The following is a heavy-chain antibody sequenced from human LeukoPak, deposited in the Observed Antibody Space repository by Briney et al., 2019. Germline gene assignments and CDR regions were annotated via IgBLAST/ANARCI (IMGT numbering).Heavy chain of an antibody. J-gene: IGHJ4*02. Sequence: SETLSLTCTVSGGSISSYYWSCIRQPPGKGLEWIGYIYYSGSTNYTPSLKSRVTISVDTSKNQFSLKLNSVTSADTAVYYCAGVGGYSYGSFDYWGRGTMVTVSS. CDR1: GGSISSYY. V-gene: IGHV4-59*12. CDR2: IYYSGST. D-gene: IGHD5-18*01. CDR3: AGVGGYSYGSFDY.